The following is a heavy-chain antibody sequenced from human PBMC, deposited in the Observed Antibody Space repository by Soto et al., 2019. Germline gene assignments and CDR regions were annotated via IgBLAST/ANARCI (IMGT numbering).Heavy chain of an antibody. CDR3: ARGRAGYSSGWFDAFDI. J-gene: IGHJ3*02. CDR1: GFTFSSYS. D-gene: IGHD6-19*01. V-gene: IGHV3-48*01. Sequence: PGGSLRLSCAASGFTFSSYSMNWVRQAPGKGLEGVSYISSSSSTIYYADSVKGRFTISRDNAKNSLYLQMNSLRAEDTAVYYCARGRAGYSSGWFDAFDIWGQGTMVTVSS. CDR2: ISSSSSTI.